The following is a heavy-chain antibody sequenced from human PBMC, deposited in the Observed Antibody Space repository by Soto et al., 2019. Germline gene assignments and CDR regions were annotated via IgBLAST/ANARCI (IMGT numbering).Heavy chain of an antibody. CDR2: VYYSGST. V-gene: IGHV4-31*01. J-gene: IGHJ6*02. CDR3: ARDRYGSGSYYSRGMDV. Sequence: QVQLQESGPGLVKPSQTLSLTCTVSGGSGSSGGYYWSWIRQHPGKGLEWIGDVYYSGSTYYNPSLKSVVTITVDTSKNQFSLKLSSVTAADTAVYYWARDRYGSGSYYSRGMDVWGQGTTVTVSS. D-gene: IGHD3-10*01. CDR1: GGSGSSGGYY.